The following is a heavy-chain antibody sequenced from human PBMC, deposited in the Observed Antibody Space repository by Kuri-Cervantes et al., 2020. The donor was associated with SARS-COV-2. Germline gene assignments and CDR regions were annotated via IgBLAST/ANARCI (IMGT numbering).Heavy chain of an antibody. Sequence: SVKVSCKASGFTFTSSAMQWVRQARGQRLEWIGWIVVGSGNTNYAQKFQERVTITRDMSSSTAYMELSSLRSEDTAVYYCAAVPYYDFWSGYYNADAFDIWGQGTMVTVSS. J-gene: IGHJ3*02. CDR3: AAVPYYDFWSGYYNADAFDI. CDR2: IVVGSGNT. CDR1: GFTFTSSA. D-gene: IGHD3-3*01. V-gene: IGHV1-58*02.